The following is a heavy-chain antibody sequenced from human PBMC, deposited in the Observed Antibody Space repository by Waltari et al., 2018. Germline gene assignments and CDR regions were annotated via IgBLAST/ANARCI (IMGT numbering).Heavy chain of an antibody. Sequence: QVQLVQSGAEVKKPGASVKVSCKASGYTFTSYDINWVRQATGQGLEWMGWMNPNSGNTGYAQKFQGRVTMTRNTSISTAYMELSGLRSEDTAVYCGTRGLSRRWLFPNYWGQGTLVTVSS. D-gene: IGHD3-22*01. V-gene: IGHV1-8*01. CDR3: TRGLSRRWLFPNY. CDR2: MNPNSGNT. CDR1: GYTFTSYD. J-gene: IGHJ4*02.